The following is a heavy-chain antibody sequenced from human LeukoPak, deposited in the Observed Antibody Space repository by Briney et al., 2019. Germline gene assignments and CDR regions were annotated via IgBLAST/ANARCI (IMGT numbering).Heavy chain of an antibody. D-gene: IGHD3-22*01. CDR2: INPSGGST. Sequence: ASVKVSCKASGYTFTSYYMHWVRQAPGQGPEWMGIINPSGGSTSYAQKFQGRVTMTRDMSTSTVYMELSSLRSEDTAVYYCARDGSVSDTYYYDSSGYYYGDYWGQGTLVTVSS. V-gene: IGHV1-46*01. CDR1: GYTFTSYY. CDR3: ARDGSVSDTYYYDSSGYYYGDY. J-gene: IGHJ4*02.